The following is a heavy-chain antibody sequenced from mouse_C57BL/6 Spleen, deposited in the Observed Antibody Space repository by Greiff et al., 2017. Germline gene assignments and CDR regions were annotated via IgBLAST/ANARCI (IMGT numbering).Heavy chain of an antibody. CDR1: GYTFTDYN. D-gene: IGHD2-2*01. Sequence: VQLQQPGPELVKPGASVKMSCKASGYTFTDYNMHWVKQSHGKSLEWIGYINPNNGGTSYNQKFKGKATLTVNKSSSTAYMELRSLTSEDSAVYYWSREGGLRGGDYFDYWGQGTTLTVSS. V-gene: IGHV1-22*01. J-gene: IGHJ2*01. CDR3: SREGGLRGGDYFDY. CDR2: INPNNGGT.